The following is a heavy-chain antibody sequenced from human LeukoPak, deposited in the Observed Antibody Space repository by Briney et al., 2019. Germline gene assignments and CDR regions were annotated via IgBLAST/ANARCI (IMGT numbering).Heavy chain of an antibody. CDR2: ISSSGSTI. J-gene: IGHJ4*02. CDR3: ARGTTVVSFFDY. CDR1: GFTFSNYE. V-gene: IGHV3-48*03. Sequence: GGSLRLSCAASGFTFSNYEMNWVRQAPGEGLEWVSYISSSGSTIYYADSVKGRFTISRDNAKNSLYLQMNSLRAEDTAVYYCARGTTVVSFFDYWGQGTLVTVSS. D-gene: IGHD4-23*01.